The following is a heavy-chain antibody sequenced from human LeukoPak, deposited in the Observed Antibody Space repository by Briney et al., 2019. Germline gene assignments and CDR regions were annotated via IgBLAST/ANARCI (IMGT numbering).Heavy chain of an antibody. CDR1: GYIFNNYA. Sequence: PGGSLRLSCVASGYIFNNYAVSWVRQAPGKGLEWVSAISGSGSTYYADSVKGRFTISRDNSKNTLYLQMNSLRAEDTAVYYCARDGGAFDIWGQGTMVTVSS. CDR3: ARDGGAFDI. J-gene: IGHJ3*02. V-gene: IGHV3-23*01. D-gene: IGHD3-16*01. CDR2: ISGSGST.